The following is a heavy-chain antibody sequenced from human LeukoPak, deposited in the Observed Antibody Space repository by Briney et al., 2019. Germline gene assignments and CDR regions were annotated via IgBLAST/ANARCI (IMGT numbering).Heavy chain of an antibody. CDR3: ARKTLRDFDY. J-gene: IGHJ4*02. CDR1: GGSISSSSYY. CDR2: IYYSGST. Sequence: SETLSLTCTVSGGSISSSSYYWGWIRQPPGKGLEWIGSIYYSGSTYYNPSLKSRVTISVDTSKNQFSLKLSSVTAADTVVYYCARKTLRDFDYWGQGTLVTVSS. V-gene: IGHV4-39*01.